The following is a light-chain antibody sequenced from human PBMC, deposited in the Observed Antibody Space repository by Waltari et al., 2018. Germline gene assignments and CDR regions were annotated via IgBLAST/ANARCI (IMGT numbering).Light chain of an antibody. CDR2: DAS. CDR3: QMYVRLPVT. CDR1: QSVGRSL. Sequence: EIVLTQSPATLSLSPGASGTLSCRASQSVGRSLFWYQQKHGQAPRLLIYDASTRATGTPDRFSGGGSGTDFSLTISRLEPEDFAVYYCQMYVRLPVTFGQGTKVEI. J-gene: IGKJ1*01. V-gene: IGKV3-20*01.